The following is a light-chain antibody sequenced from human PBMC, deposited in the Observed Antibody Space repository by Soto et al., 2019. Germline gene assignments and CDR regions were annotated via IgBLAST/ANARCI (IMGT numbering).Light chain of an antibody. CDR2: DVS. V-gene: IGLV2-14*01. Sequence: QSVLTQPASVSGSPGQSITISCTGTNSDVGGYNYVSWYQQHPGKAPKLMIYDVSNRPSGVSNRFSGSKSGNTASLTISGLQAVDEADYYCSSYTSSSLYVFGTGTKLTVL. J-gene: IGLJ1*01. CDR1: NSDVGGYNY. CDR3: SSYTSSSLYV.